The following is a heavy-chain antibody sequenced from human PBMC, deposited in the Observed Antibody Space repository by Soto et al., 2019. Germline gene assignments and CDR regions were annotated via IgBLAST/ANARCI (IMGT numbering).Heavy chain of an antibody. Sequence: GGSLRLSCQASGFNFDNYGMHWVRQAPGKGLEWVAVITYDGSFQYYADSVKGRFTISRDNSKNTLSLHLNTLKPEDTAVYHCSKDRVGGTFYTPLAFWGQGTLVTVSS. V-gene: IGHV3-30*18. D-gene: IGHD1-7*01. J-gene: IGHJ4*01. CDR1: GFNFDNYG. CDR2: ITYDGSFQ. CDR3: SKDRVGGTFYTPLAF.